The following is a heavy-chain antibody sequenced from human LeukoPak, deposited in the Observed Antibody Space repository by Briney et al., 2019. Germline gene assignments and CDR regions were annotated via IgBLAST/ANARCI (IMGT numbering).Heavy chain of an antibody. CDR3: ARRVGFYGSGSLNYFDP. J-gene: IGHJ5*01. Sequence: SETLSLTCTVSGVSIGTSSYYWGWIRQPPGKGLEWIGSIFRTGSTYYNASLTSRLPISVDTSKNHIVLKLTSVTAADTAVYFCARRVGFYGSGSLNYFDPWGQGILVSVSS. D-gene: IGHD3-10*01. CDR1: GVSIGTSSYY. V-gene: IGHV4-39*02. CDR2: IFRTGST.